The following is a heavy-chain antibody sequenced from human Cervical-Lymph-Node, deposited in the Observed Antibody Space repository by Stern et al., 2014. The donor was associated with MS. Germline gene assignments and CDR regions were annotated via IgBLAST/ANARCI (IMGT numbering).Heavy chain of an antibody. CDR2: IHPNSGGT. CDR1: GYTFTGYY. J-gene: IGHJ4*02. CDR3: ARGPGIAVADGNYYFGY. D-gene: IGHD6-19*01. V-gene: IGHV1-2*02. Sequence: QVQLLQSGAEVKKPGASVKVSCTASGYTFTGYYIHWVRQAPGQGLEWMGWIHPNSGGTSYAQKFQGRVSMTRDTSIGTAYMELSRLRSDDTAIYYCARGPGIAVADGNYYFGYWGQGSLVTVSS.